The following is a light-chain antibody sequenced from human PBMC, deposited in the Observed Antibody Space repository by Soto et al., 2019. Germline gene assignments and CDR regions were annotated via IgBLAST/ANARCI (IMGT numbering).Light chain of an antibody. J-gene: IGKJ2*01. CDR1: QSVSSSY. CDR3: QQYGSSPYT. Sequence: EIVLTQSPGTLSLSPGERATLSCRASQSVSSSYLAWYQQKPGQAPRLLIYGASSRATGIPDGFSGSGSGTELTLTISRLEPEDFAVFYCQQYGSSPYTFGQGTKLEIK. V-gene: IGKV3-20*01. CDR2: GAS.